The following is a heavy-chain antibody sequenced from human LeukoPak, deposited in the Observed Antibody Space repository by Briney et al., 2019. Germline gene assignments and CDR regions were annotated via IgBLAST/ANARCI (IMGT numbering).Heavy chain of an antibody. CDR1: GVSFSSGGYS. V-gene: IGHV4-30-2*01. D-gene: IGHD3-3*01. J-gene: IGHJ5*02. CDR2: ISDSGGT. Sequence: SETLSLTCTVTGVSFSSGGYSWSWIRQPPGKGLEWIGYISDSGGTYYNPSLTSRLTISIDRSKKQFSLKLSSVTATDTAVYYCARVDGGDFWSGPNWFDPWGQGTLVTVSS. CDR3: ARVDGGDFWSGPNWFDP.